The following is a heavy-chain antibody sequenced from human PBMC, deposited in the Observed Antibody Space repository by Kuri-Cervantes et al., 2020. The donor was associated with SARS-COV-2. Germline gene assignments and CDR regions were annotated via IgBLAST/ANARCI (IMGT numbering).Heavy chain of an antibody. Sequence: ASVKVSCKVSGYTLTELSMHWVRQAPGKGLEWMGGFDPEDGETIYAQKFQGRVTMTEDTSTSTAYMELRSLRSDDTAVYYCARDHGIAAFDIWGQGTMVTVSS. CDR2: FDPEDGET. CDR3: ARDHGIAAFDI. CDR1: GYTLTELS. J-gene: IGHJ3*02. D-gene: IGHD6-13*01. V-gene: IGHV1-24*01.